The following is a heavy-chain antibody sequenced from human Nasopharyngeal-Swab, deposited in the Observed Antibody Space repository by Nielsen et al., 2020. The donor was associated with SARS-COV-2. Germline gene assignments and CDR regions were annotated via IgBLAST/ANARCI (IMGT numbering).Heavy chain of an antibody. Sequence: WVRQAPGQGLEWMGIINPSGGSTSYAQKFQGRVTMTRDTSTSTVYMELSSLRSEDTAVYYCASTGRELSNYFDYWGQGTLVTVSS. D-gene: IGHD3-16*02. CDR3: ASTGRELSNYFDY. J-gene: IGHJ4*02. V-gene: IGHV1-46*01. CDR2: INPSGGST.